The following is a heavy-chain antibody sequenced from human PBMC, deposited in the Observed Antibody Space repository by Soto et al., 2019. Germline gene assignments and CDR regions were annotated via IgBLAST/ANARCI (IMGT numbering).Heavy chain of an antibody. V-gene: IGHV4-61*01. CDR1: GGSVSSGSYY. Sequence: SETLSLTCTVSGGSVSSGSYYWSWIRQPPGKGLEWIGYIYYSGSTNYNPSLKSRVTISVDTSKNQFSLKLSSVTAADTAVYYCARVFDSSCWPTPFDYWGQGTLVTVSS. D-gene: IGHD6-13*01. J-gene: IGHJ4*02. CDR2: IYYSGST. CDR3: ARVFDSSCWPTPFDY.